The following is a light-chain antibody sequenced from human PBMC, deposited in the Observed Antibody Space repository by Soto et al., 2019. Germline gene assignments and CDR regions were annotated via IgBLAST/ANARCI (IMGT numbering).Light chain of an antibody. CDR1: QRVSSN. CDR2: GAS. V-gene: IGKV3-15*01. J-gene: IGKJ1*01. CDR3: QQYNNWPPVT. Sequence: EIVMTQSPATLSVSPGERATLSCRSSQRVSSNLAWYQQKPCQAPRLLIYGASTRATGIPARFSGSGSGTEFTLTISSLQSEDFEVYYCQQYNNWPPVTLGQGTKVDTK.